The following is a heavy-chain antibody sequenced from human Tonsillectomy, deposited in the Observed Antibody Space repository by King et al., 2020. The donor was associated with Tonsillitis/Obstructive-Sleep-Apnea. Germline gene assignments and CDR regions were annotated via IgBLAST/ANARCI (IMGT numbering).Heavy chain of an antibody. J-gene: IGHJ4*02. Sequence: VQLVESGGDLIQPGGSLRLSCAASGFTVSNNYMSWVRQAPGKGLERVSVIYSGGSTYYADSVKGRFTISRDNSKNTLYLQMNSLRAEDTAVYYCARDPNYDFWRGGFDYWGQGTLVTVSS. V-gene: IGHV3-53*01. CDR2: IYSGGST. CDR3: ARDPNYDFWRGGFDY. D-gene: IGHD3-3*01. CDR1: GFTVSNNY.